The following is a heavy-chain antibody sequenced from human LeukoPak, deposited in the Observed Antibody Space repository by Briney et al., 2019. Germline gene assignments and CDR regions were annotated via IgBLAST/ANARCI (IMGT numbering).Heavy chain of an antibody. CDR3: ARDRPCGGDCYANWFDP. CDR2: IYYSGST. J-gene: IGHJ5*02. Sequence: SETLSLTCTVSGGSISSGGYYWSWIRQHPGKGLEWIGYIYYSGSTYYNPSLKSRVTISVDTSKNQFSLKLSSVTAADTAVYYCARDRPCGGDCYANWFDPWGQGTLVTVSS. D-gene: IGHD2-21*02. CDR1: GGSISSGGYY. V-gene: IGHV4-31*03.